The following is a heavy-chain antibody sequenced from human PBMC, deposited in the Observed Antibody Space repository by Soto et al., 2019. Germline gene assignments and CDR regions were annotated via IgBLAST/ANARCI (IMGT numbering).Heavy chain of an antibody. J-gene: IGHJ6*02. D-gene: IGHD6-6*01. CDR1: GFTFDDYT. V-gene: IGHV3-43*01. Sequence: PGGSLRLSCAASGFTFDDYTMHWVRQAPGKGLEWVSLISWDGGSTYYADSVKGRFTISRDNSKNSLYLQMNSLRTEDTALYYCAKDIHSSSSDYYGMDVWGQGTTVTVS. CDR3: AKDIHSSSSDYYGMDV. CDR2: ISWDGGST.